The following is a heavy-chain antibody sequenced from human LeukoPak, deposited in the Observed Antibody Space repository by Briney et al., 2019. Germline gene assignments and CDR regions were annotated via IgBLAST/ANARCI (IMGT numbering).Heavy chain of an antibody. D-gene: IGHD6-6*01. J-gene: IGHJ6*02. CDR1: GGSFSGYY. CDR2: INHSGST. CDR3: ARGSIAARPSYYYYYGMDV. V-gene: IGHV4-34*01. Sequence: PSETLSLTCAVYGGSFSGYYWSWIRQPPGKGLEWIGEINHSGSTNYNPSLKSRVTISVDTSKNQFSLKLSSVTAADTAVYYCARGSIAARPSYYYYYGMDVWGQGTTVTVS.